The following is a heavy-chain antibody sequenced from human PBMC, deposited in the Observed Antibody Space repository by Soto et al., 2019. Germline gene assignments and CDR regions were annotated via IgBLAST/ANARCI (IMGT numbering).Heavy chain of an antibody. CDR1: GYSFTSYW. J-gene: IGHJ6*02. CDR2: IYPGDSDT. CDR3: ASRGGGQKQQPPKYYYGMDV. Sequence: GESLKISCKGSGYSFTSYWIGWVRQMPGKGLKLMGIIYPGDSDTRYSPSFQGQVTISADKSISTAYLQWSSLKASDTAMYYSASRGGGQKQQPPKYYYGMDVWGQGTTVTVSS. V-gene: IGHV5-51*01. D-gene: IGHD6-13*01.